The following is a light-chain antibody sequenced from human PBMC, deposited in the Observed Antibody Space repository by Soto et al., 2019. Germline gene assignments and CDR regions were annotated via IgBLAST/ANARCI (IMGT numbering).Light chain of an antibody. Sequence: IVMTQSPATLSVSPGERATLSCRASQGISSNLAWYQQRPGQAPRLLIFGASTQPTGIPARFSGSGSGTELTPTISSLQSEDFAVYSCQQYSHPPFTFGPGTKVDMK. CDR1: QGISSN. CDR2: GAS. J-gene: IGKJ3*01. V-gene: IGKV3-15*01. CDR3: QQYSHPPFT.